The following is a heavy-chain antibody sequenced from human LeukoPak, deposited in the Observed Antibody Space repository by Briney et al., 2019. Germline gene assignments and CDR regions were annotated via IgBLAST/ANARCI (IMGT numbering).Heavy chain of an antibody. J-gene: IGHJ4*02. V-gene: IGHV4-39*01. CDR3: ARHAMVRGVLRYFDY. D-gene: IGHD3-10*01. CDR2: IYYSGST. CDR1: GGSISSSSYY. Sequence: SETLSLICTVSGGSISSSSYYWDWIRLPPGKGLEWIANIYYSGSTYYNPSLKSRVTISIDTSKNQFSLKLSSVTAADTAVYYCARHAMVRGVLRYFDYWGQGTLVTVSS.